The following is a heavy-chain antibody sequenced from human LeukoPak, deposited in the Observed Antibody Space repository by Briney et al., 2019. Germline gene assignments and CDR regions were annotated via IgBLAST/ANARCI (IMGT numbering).Heavy chain of an antibody. CDR1: GGSFSGYY. CDR3: ARGGGYCSSASCYWAG. Sequence: SETLSLTCAVYGGSFSGYYWSWIRQPPGKGLEWIGEINHSGSTNYNPSLKSRVAISVDTSKNQLPLQLSSVTAADPAVYYCARGGGYCSSASCYWAGWGQGTLVIVSS. J-gene: IGHJ4*02. CDR2: INHSGST. D-gene: IGHD2-2*01. V-gene: IGHV4-34*01.